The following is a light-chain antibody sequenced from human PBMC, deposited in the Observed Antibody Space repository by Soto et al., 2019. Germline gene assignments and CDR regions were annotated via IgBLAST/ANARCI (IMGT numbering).Light chain of an antibody. V-gene: IGKV3-20*01. CDR3: QQYGSSPPYT. CDR1: QSVSGSY. CDR2: GAS. J-gene: IGKJ2*01. Sequence: EIGLTQSPGILSLSPGERATLSCRASQSVSGSYLAWYQQKPGQAPRLLIYGASNRATGIPGRFSASGSKTNFTLTISRLEPEDFAVYYCQQYGSSPPYTFGQGTKLEIK.